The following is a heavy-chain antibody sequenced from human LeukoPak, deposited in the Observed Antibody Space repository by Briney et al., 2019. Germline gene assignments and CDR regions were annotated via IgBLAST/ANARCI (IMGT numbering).Heavy chain of an antibody. CDR1: GGSISSYY. Sequence: PSETLSLTCTVSGGSISSYYWSWIRQPAGKGLEWIGRIYTSGSTNYNPSLKSRVTMSVDTSKNQFSLKLSSVTAADTAVYYCARALRDIVVVPAAPYYYYGMDVWGQGTTVTVSS. CDR2: IYTSGST. V-gene: IGHV4-4*07. D-gene: IGHD2-2*01. CDR3: ARALRDIVVVPAAPYYYYGMDV. J-gene: IGHJ6*02.